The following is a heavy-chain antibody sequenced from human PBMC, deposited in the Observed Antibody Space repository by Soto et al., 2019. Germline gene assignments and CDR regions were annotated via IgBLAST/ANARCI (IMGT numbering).Heavy chain of an antibody. V-gene: IGHV5-51*01. D-gene: IGHD3-10*01. CDR1: GYSFTSYW. J-gene: IGHJ6*02. CDR3: ASRITMVRGHYYYYGMDV. Sequence: GESLKISCKGSGYSFTSYWIGWVRQMPGKGLEWMGIIYPGDSDTRYSPSFQGQVTISADKSISTAYLQWSSLKASDTAMYYCASRITMVRGHYYYYGMDVWGQGTTVTVSS. CDR2: IYPGDSDT.